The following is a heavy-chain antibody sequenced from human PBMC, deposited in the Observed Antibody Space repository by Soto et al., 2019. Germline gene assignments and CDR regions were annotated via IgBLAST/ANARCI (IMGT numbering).Heavy chain of an antibody. CDR3: ARSIVVVTALDN. CDR1: GYTFTSYA. V-gene: IGHV1-3*05. CDR2: INAGNGNT. J-gene: IGHJ4*02. Sequence: QVQLVQSGAEEKKPGASVKVSCKASGYTFTSYAMHWVRQAPGQRLEWMGWINAGNGNTKYSQKFQGRVTITRDTPRSQPYWGLASLRPEDTAVYSCARSIVVVTALDNWGKETLVTVSS. D-gene: IGHD2-21*02.